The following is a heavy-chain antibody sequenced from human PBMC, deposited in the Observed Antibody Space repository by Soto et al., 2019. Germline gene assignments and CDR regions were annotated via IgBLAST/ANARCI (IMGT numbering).Heavy chain of an antibody. CDR3: ASWVGDFWSGFWFDP. CDR1: GGSISSGGYS. CDR2: IYHSGST. V-gene: IGHV4-30-2*01. Sequence: PSETLSLTCAVSGGSISSGGYSWSWIRQPPGKGLEWIGYIYHSGSTYYNPSLKSRVTISVDRSKNQFSLKLSSVTAADTAVYYCASWVGDFWSGFWFDPWGQGXLVTVSS. J-gene: IGHJ5*02. D-gene: IGHD3-3*01.